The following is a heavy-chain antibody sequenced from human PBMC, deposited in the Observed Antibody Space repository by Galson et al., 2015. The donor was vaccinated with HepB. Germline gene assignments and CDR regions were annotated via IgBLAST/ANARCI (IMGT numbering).Heavy chain of an antibody. CDR1: GGSISSGSYY. Sequence: TLSLTCTVSGGSISSGSYYWSWVRQPAGKGLEWIGRIYTSGTSNYNPSLKSRVTMSVDTSKNQFSLKLSSVTAADTAVYYCARDYRRVSVVAPTTNYWYFDLWGRGTLVAVSS. J-gene: IGHJ2*01. D-gene: IGHD2-2*01. CDR3: ARDYRRVSVVAPTTNYWYFDL. CDR2: IYTSGTS. V-gene: IGHV4-61*02.